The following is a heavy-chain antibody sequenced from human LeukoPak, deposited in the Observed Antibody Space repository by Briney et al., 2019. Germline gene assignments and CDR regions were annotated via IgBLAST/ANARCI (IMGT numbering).Heavy chain of an antibody. J-gene: IGHJ4*02. D-gene: IGHD5-24*01. CDR1: GYSFTTYW. V-gene: IGHV5-51*01. Sequence: GESLKISCKGSGYSFTTYWIGWVRQMPGKGLEWMGIVYPGDSDTRYSPSFQGQVTISADKSITTAYLQWSSLKASDTAMYYCARREMTTTHFDYWGQGTLVTVSS. CDR2: VYPGDSDT. CDR3: ARREMTTTHFDY.